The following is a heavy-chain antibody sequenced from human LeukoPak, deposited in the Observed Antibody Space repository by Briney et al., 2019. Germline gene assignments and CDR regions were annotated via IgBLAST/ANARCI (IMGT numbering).Heavy chain of an antibody. V-gene: IGHV2-5*01. CDR1: GFSLNTRGVG. CDR3: AHRRVHYYDSSGYPKDAFDM. CDR2: IYWNDDK. J-gene: IGHJ3*02. Sequence: SGLTLVNPTQTLTLTCAFSGFSLNTRGVGVGWIRQPPGKALEWLALIYWNDDKGYSPFLKSRLTITKDTSKNQVVLTLTNMDPVDTATYYCAHRRVHYYDSSGYPKDAFDMWGQGTVVTVSS. D-gene: IGHD3-22*01.